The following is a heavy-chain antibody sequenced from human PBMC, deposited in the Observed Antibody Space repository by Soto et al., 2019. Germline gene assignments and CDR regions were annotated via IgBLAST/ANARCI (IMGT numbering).Heavy chain of an antibody. J-gene: IGHJ6*02. Sequence: PSWRMALRRAASGETMCSYDVSGILKTTGKGLEWIGYIYYSGSTNYNPSLKSRVTISVDTSKNQFSLKLSSVTAADTAVYYCASKRYSYGYAYYYYGMDVWGQGTTVTVSS. CDR3: ASKRYSYGYAYYYYGMDV. CDR2: IYYSGST. D-gene: IGHD5-18*01. V-gene: IGHV4-59*01. CDR1: GETMCSYD.